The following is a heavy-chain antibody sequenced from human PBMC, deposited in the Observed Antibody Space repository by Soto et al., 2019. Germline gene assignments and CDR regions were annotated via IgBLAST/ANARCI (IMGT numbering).Heavy chain of an antibody. Sequence: GASVKFSCKASGYTFTSYYMHWVRQAPGQGLEWMGIINPSGGTANYAQKFQGRVTITADESTSTAYMELSSLRSEDTAVYYCAREGESNWNYVRYYYYYGMDVWGQGTTVTVSS. D-gene: IGHD1-7*01. CDR2: INPSGGTA. J-gene: IGHJ6*02. CDR1: GYTFTSYY. V-gene: IGHV1-46*01. CDR3: AREGESNWNYVRYYYYYGMDV.